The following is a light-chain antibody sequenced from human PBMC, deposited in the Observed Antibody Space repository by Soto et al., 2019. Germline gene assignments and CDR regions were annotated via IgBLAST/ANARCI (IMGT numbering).Light chain of an antibody. CDR2: DAS. V-gene: IGKV3-11*01. CDR1: QSVRNY. Sequence: EVVLTQSPGTLSLSPGERATLSCRASQSVRNYLAWYQQKPGQAPRLLIYDASSRAIGIPARFSGSGSGTDFTLTISSLEPEDFAVYYCQQRGNWPPITFGQGTRLE. J-gene: IGKJ5*01. CDR3: QQRGNWPPIT.